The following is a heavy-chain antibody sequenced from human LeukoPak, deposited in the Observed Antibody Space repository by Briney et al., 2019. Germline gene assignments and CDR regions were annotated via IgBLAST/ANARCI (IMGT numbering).Heavy chain of an antibody. Sequence: PGGALRLSRAASVFSVSSNYMSWVRQAPGKGGEWVSVIYNGGTTYDADSVNGRFTISRDNSKSTLYLQMNSLSAEDTAVYYCARVALKIFVVVAAANRGPHGMDVWGQGTTVTVSS. J-gene: IGHJ6*02. CDR2: IYNGGTT. CDR1: VFSVSSNY. CDR3: ARVALKIFVVVAAANRGPHGMDV. D-gene: IGHD2-2*01. V-gene: IGHV3-53*01.